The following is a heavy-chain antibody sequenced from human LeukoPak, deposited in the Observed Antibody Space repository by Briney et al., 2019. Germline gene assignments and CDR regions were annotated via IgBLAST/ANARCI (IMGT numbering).Heavy chain of an antibody. CDR1: GGSISSYY. D-gene: IGHD4-23*01. Sequence: PSETLSLTCTVSGGSISSYYWSWIRQPPGKGLEWIGYIYYSGSTNYNPSLKSRVTISVDTSKNQFSLKLSSVTAADTAVYYCARVRGNYGGLLGAFDIWGQGTMVTVSS. CDR2: IYYSGST. V-gene: IGHV4-59*01. CDR3: ARVRGNYGGLLGAFDI. J-gene: IGHJ3*02.